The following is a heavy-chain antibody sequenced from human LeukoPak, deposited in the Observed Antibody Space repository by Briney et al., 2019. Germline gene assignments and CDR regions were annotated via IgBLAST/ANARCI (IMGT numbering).Heavy chain of an antibody. V-gene: IGHV1-18*04. CDR2: ISAYNGNT. Sequence: GASVKVSCKASGYTFTSYGISWVRQAPGQGLEWMGWISAYNGNTNYAQKLQGRVTMTTDTSTSTAYMELRSLRSDDTAVYYCARGRHGITMVRGDFDYWGQGTLVAVSS. CDR1: GYTFTSYG. J-gene: IGHJ4*02. CDR3: ARGRHGITMVRGDFDY. D-gene: IGHD3-10*01.